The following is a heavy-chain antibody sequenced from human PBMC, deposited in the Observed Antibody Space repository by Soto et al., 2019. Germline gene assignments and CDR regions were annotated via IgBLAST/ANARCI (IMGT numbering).Heavy chain of an antibody. CDR1: GYSFTSYW. D-gene: IGHD6-13*01. CDR3: TTPVDPASYSSSWYPTDAFDI. Sequence: GESLKISCKGSGYSFTSYWIGWVRQMPGKGLEWMGIIYPGDSDTRYSPSFQGQVTISADKSISTAYLQMNSLKTEDTAVYYCTTPVDPASYSSSWYPTDAFDIWGQGTMVTVSS. CDR2: IYPGDSDT. J-gene: IGHJ3*02. V-gene: IGHV5-51*01.